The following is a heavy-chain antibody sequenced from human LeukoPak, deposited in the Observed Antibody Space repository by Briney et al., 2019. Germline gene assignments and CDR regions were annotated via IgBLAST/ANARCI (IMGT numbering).Heavy chain of an antibody. Sequence: SETLSLTCTVSGGSISSYYWSWIRQPPGKGLESIGYIYYSGSTNYNPSLKSRVTISVDTSKNHFSLKLSSVTAADTAVYYCAGRYCSSTSCHDYWGQGTLVTVSS. CDR3: AGRYCSSTSCHDY. CDR2: IYYSGST. CDR1: GGSISSYY. V-gene: IGHV4-59*01. D-gene: IGHD2-2*01. J-gene: IGHJ4*02.